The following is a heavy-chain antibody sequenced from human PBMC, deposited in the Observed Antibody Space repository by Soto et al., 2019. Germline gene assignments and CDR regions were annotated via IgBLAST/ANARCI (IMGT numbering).Heavy chain of an antibody. J-gene: IGHJ4*02. CDR3: SYGSSFDY. CDR1: GASLRSGTYY. D-gene: IGHD3-10*01. V-gene: IGHV4-61*01. Sequence: ETLSLTCTVSGASLRSGTYYWSWIRQPPGKGLEWIGYISHSGRTNYDPSLKSRLTMSVDTSQNQFSLQLNSVTAADTAVYYCSYGSSFDYWGQGTLVTVSS. CDR2: ISHSGRT.